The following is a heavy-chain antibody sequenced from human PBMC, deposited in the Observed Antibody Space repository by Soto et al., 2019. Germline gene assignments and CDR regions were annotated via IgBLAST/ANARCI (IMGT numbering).Heavy chain of an antibody. J-gene: IGHJ4*02. Sequence: EVQLLESGGGLVQPGGSLRLSCAASGFTFSSYAMSWVRQAPGKGLEWVSAISGSGGSTYYADSVKGRFTISRDNSKNTLYLQMNSLRAEDTAVYYCTCTNCGGTNFDYWGQGTLVTVSS. D-gene: IGHD2-8*01. V-gene: IGHV3-23*01. CDR3: TCTNCGGTNFDY. CDR1: GFTFSSYA. CDR2: ISGSGGST.